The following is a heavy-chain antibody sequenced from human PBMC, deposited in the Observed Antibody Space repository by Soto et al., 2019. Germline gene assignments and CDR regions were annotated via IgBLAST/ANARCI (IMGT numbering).Heavy chain of an antibody. D-gene: IGHD6-6*01. CDR1: GFFFNNYA. J-gene: IGHJ4*02. V-gene: IGHV3-30*04. CDR2: IYRDGYNK. CDR3: TKSSGGSSSVGMDY. Sequence: PGGSLSLTCAVSGFFFNNYALNWVRMAPGPGKGRVASIYRDGYNKYYEDSVKGRFTISRDNSKNTLRLQMTALRFEDASVYYLTKSSGGSSSVGMDYWGPGTLVTVSS.